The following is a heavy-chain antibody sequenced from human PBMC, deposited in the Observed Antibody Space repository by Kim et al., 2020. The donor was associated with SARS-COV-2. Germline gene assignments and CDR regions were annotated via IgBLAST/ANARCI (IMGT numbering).Heavy chain of an antibody. CDR2: IWYDGSNK. Sequence: GGSLRLSCAASGFTFSSYGMHWVRQAPGKGLEWVAVIWYDGSNKYYADSVKGRFTISRDNSKNTLYLQMNSLRAEDTAVYYCAKDRSALYFWGSYSGMDVWGRGTTITVSS. CDR3: AKDRSALYFWGSYSGMDV. V-gene: IGHV3-33*06. J-gene: IGHJ6*02. CDR1: GFTFSSYG. D-gene: IGHD3-16*01.